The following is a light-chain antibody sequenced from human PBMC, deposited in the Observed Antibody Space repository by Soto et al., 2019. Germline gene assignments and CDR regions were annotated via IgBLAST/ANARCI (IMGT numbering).Light chain of an antibody. V-gene: IGKV1-5*03. J-gene: IGKJ4*01. CDR2: RAS. CDR1: QSISSS. Sequence: DIQMTQSPSALSASVGGKITITCRANQSISSSLAWYQQQPGNAPRLLIYRASTLESGVPARFSGSGSGTEFTLTISGLQPDDFAPYYCQQYKTYSFGGGTKVEIK. CDR3: QQYKTYS.